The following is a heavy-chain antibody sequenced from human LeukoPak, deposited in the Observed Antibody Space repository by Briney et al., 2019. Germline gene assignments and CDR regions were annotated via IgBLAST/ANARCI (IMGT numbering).Heavy chain of an antibody. V-gene: IGHV5-51*01. Sequence: GESLKISCKGSGYSFTSYWIGWVRQMPGKGLEWMGIIYPGDSDTRYSPSFQGQVTISADKSISTAYLQWSSLKASDTAVYYCARFLDFWSGYSSFDYWGQGTLVTVSS. CDR2: IYPGDSDT. CDR3: ARFLDFWSGYSSFDY. J-gene: IGHJ4*02. CDR1: GYSFTSYW. D-gene: IGHD3-3*01.